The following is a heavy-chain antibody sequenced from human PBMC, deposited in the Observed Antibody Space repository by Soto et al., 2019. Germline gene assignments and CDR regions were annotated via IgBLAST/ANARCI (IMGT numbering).Heavy chain of an antibody. V-gene: IGHV3-23*01. CDR2: IRDSGGRK. J-gene: IGHJ6*02. CDR3: ARVCSSTSCYSLYGMDV. CDR1: VFTFSNYA. D-gene: IGHD2-2*01. Sequence: GWSLRLSCAASVFTFSNYAMTWVRQAPGKGLEWVSAIRDSGGRKYYADSVKGRFTISRDNAKNTLYLQMNSLRAEDTAVYYCARVCSSTSCYSLYGMDVWGQGTTVTVSS.